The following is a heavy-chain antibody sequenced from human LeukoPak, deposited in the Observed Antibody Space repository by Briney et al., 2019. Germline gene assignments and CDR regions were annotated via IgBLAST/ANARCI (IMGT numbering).Heavy chain of an antibody. V-gene: IGHV3-30*18. Sequence: GRSLRLSCAASGFTFSSYGMHWVRQAPGKGLEWVAVISYDGSNKYYADSVKGRFTLSRDNSKNTLYLQMNSLRAEDTAVYYCAKDYYGSGVLADYWGQGTLVTVSS. CDR3: AKDYYGSGVLADY. CDR2: ISYDGSNK. CDR1: GFTFSSYG. J-gene: IGHJ4*02. D-gene: IGHD3-10*01.